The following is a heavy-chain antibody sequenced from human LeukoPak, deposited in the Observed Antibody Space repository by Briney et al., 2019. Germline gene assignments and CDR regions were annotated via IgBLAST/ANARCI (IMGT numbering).Heavy chain of an antibody. CDR3: ASGLIGYGSGFVDY. CDR1: GYTFTSYY. Sequence: GASVKVSCMASGYTFTSYYMHWVRQAPGQGLEWMGIINPSGGSTSYAQKFQGRVTMTRDTSTSTVYMELSSLRPEAKAVSDCASGLIGYGSGFVDYWGQGPLVTVTS. D-gene: IGHD3-10*01. J-gene: IGHJ4*02. CDR2: INPSGGST. V-gene: IGHV1-46*01.